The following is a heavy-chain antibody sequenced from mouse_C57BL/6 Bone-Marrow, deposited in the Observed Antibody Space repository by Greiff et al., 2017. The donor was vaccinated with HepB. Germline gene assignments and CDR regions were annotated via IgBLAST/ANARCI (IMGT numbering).Heavy chain of an antibody. CDR2: IHPNSGST. D-gene: IGHD2-4*01. V-gene: IGHV1-64*01. CDR1: GYTFTSYW. Sequence: VHLVESGAELVKPGASVKLSCTASGYTFTSYWMHWVKQRPGQGLEWIGMIHPNSGSTNYNEKFKSKATLTVDKSSSTAYMQLSSLTTEDSAVYYCGGGYDYDGFAYWGQGTLVTVSA. J-gene: IGHJ3*01. CDR3: GGGYDYDGFAY.